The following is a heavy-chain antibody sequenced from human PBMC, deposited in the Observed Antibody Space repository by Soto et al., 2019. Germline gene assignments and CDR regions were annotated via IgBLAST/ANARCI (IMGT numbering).Heavy chain of an antibody. CDR1: GFTFNTYA. J-gene: IGHJ5*01. V-gene: IGHV3-23*01. D-gene: IGHD2-2*01. Sequence: EVQLLESGGGLLQPGGSLRLSCAASGFTFNTYAMSWVRQAPGRGLEWVSGISGSGYTPYYADSVKGRFTISRDNSRNTLYLQMNSLRADDTAVYYCAKDGRGSCSTTTCVGAWLDSWGQGTLVTVTS. CDR3: AKDGRGSCSTTTCVGAWLDS. CDR2: ISGSGYTP.